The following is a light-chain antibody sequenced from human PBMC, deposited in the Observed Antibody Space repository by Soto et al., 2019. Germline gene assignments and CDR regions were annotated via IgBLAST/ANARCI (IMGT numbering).Light chain of an antibody. Sequence: SQMPQSPSSLSASVGDRVTITCRASQSISTYLHWYQQKPGKAPNLLIYAASTLQSGVPSRFSGSGSGTDFTLTISSLQPEDFATYFCQHGYSTPLTFGGGTKVDIK. J-gene: IGKJ4*01. CDR2: AAS. V-gene: IGKV1-39*01. CDR1: QSISTY. CDR3: QHGYSTPLT.